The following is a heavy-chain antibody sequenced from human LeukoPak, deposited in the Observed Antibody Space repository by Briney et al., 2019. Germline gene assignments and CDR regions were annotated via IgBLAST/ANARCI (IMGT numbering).Heavy chain of an antibody. Sequence: SETLSLTCTVSGGSISSYYWSRIRQPPGKGLEWIGYVYYSGSTNYNPSLESRVTISVDTSKNQFSLRLSSVTAADTAVYYCARHGTSGSYYRYFDYWGQGTLVTVSS. J-gene: IGHJ4*02. CDR2: VYYSGST. D-gene: IGHD1-26*01. V-gene: IGHV4-59*08. CDR3: ARHGTSGSYYRYFDY. CDR1: GGSISSYY.